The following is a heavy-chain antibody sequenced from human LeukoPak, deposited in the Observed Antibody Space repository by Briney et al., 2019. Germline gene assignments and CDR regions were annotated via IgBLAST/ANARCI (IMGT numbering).Heavy chain of an antibody. D-gene: IGHD3-10*01. CDR2: INPSGGST. CDR1: GYTFTTYY. CDR3: ARVKYYDGSESPFDY. J-gene: IGHJ4*02. V-gene: IGHV1-46*01. Sequence: GASVKVSCKASGYTFTTYYMEWVRQAPRQGLEWMGIINPSGGSTTYAQNFQGRVTMTRDTSTSTVYMELSSLRSEDTAVYYCARVKYYDGSESPFDYWGQGTLVTVSS.